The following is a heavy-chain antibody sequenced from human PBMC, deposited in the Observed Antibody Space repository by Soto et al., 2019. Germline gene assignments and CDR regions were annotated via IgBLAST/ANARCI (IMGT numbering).Heavy chain of an antibody. V-gene: IGHV4-39*01. CDR3: ARHVGDCYWDD. D-gene: IGHD2-21*02. CDR1: DGSIKSSNYY. Sequence: PSETMSLTCSVSDGSIKSSNYYWGWIRQPPGKGLEWIGRIFFIGSPDYNPSLKSRVTISVDTSKNQFSLRLSSVAAAETDGYFWARHVGDCYWDDWGQGNLVTGSS. J-gene: IGHJ4*02. CDR2: IFFIGSP.